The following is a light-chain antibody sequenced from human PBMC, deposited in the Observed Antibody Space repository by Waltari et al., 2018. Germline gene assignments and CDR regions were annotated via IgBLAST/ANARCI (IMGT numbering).Light chain of an antibody. CDR2: KNN. CDR3: AAWDYSLSGVV. J-gene: IGLJ2*01. CDR1: SSNIGSNY. V-gene: IGLV1-47*01. Sequence: QSVLTQPPSASGTPGQRVTISCSGSSSNIGSNYVYWYQQLPGTAPKLLIYKNNQRPSGVPDLVSCSKSGTSASLVISGLRSEDYADYSCAAWDYSLSGVVFGGGTKLTVL.